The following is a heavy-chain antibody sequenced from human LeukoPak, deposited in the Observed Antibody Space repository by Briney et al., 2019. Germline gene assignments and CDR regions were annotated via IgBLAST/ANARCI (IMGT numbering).Heavy chain of an antibody. CDR2: IKQDGSEK. CDR3: ARDGDTSGYTD. CDR1: GFTFSLYW. D-gene: IGHD3-22*01. V-gene: IGHV3-7*01. J-gene: IGHJ4*02. Sequence: PGGSLRPSCEASGFTFSLYWMSWVRQAPGKGLEWVANIKQDGSEKYYVDSVKGRFTISRDNAKNSLYLQMNSLRADDTAVYYCARDGDTSGYTDWGQGTLVTVSS.